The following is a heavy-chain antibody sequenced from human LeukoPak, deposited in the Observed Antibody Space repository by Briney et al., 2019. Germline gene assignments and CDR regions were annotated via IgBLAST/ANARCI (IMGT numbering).Heavy chain of an antibody. D-gene: IGHD2-15*01. V-gene: IGHV3-53*01. CDR3: ARAQDYCSGGSCYGYFQH. CDR1: GFTFSSYA. Sequence: GRSLRLSCAASGFTFSSYAMHWVRQAPGKGLEWVSTLYNGGSPHYADSVKGRFTISSDKSKNTLFLQMNSLRAEDTAVYYCARAQDYCSGGSCYGYFQHWGQGSLVTVSS. J-gene: IGHJ1*01. CDR2: LYNGGSP.